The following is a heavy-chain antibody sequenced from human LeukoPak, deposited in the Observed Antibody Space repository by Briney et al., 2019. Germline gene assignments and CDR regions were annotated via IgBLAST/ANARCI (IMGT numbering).Heavy chain of an antibody. J-gene: IGHJ4*02. D-gene: IGHD6-19*01. CDR1: GYTFTGYY. V-gene: IGHV1-2*02. Sequence: GASVKVSCKASGYTFTGYYMHWVRQAPGQGLEWMGWINPNSGGTNYAQKFQGRVTMTRDTPISTAYMELSRLRSDDTAVYYCARDPVAGNPLFDYWGQGTLVTVSS. CDR2: INPNSGGT. CDR3: ARDPVAGNPLFDY.